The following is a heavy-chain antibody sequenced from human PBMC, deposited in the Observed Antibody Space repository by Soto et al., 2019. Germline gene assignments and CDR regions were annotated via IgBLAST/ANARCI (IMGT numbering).Heavy chain of an antibody. Sequence: SETLSLTCAVSGGSISSGGYSWSWIRQPPGKGLEWIGYIYHSGSTYYNPSLKSRVTMSVDTSKNQFSLNLSSVTAADTAVHYCAREGASGFGMHVWGQGTAVTVSS. D-gene: IGHD1-26*01. CDR2: IYHSGST. CDR1: GGSISSGGYS. J-gene: IGHJ6*02. V-gene: IGHV4-30-2*01. CDR3: AREGASGFGMHV.